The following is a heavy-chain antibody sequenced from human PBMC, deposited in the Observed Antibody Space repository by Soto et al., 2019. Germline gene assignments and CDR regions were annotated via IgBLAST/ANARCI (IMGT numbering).Heavy chain of an antibody. D-gene: IGHD1-26*01. CDR1: GFTYDDYD. Sequence: EVQLVESGGGLVQPGRSLRLSCAASGFTYDDYDMHWVRQAPGKGLEWVSAISWNSGRTAYADSVKGRFTISRDNDKNYLYLQMNSLSAEDTALYHCAKGLGGSYGGDSFDYWGQGTLVTVSS. CDR3: AKGLGGSYGGDSFDY. CDR2: ISWNSGRT. J-gene: IGHJ4*02. V-gene: IGHV3-9*01.